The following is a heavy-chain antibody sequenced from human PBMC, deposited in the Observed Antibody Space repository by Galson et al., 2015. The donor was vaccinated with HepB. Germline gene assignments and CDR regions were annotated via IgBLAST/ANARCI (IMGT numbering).Heavy chain of an antibody. CDR1: GGSISSYY. CDR2: IYYNGRT. CDR3: ATGSGYYDY. D-gene: IGHD3-3*01. J-gene: IGHJ4*02. V-gene: IGHV4-59*01. Sequence: SETLSLTCTVSGGSISSYYWSWIRQPPGKGLEWIGYIYYNGRTSYNPSLKSRVTISIDTSRNQFPLKLSSVTAADTAVYYCATGSGYYDYWGQGKLVTVSS.